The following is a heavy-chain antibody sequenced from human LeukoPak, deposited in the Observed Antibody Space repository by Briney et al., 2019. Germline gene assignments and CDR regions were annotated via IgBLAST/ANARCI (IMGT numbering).Heavy chain of an antibody. Sequence: GGSLRLSCAASGFTFSSFAMSWVRQAPGKGLEWVSAIGGSGGSTYYADSVKGRFTISRDNSKNTLYLQMNSLRAEDTAVYYCAKEPLADYYDSSGYYYPDDYWGQGTLVTVSS. CDR3: AKEPLADYYDSSGYYYPDDY. D-gene: IGHD3-22*01. CDR2: IGGSGGST. V-gene: IGHV3-23*01. J-gene: IGHJ4*02. CDR1: GFTFSSFA.